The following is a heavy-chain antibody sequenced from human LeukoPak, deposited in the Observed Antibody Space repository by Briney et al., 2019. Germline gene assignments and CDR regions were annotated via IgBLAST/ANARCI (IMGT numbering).Heavy chain of an antibody. V-gene: IGHV1-24*01. CDR3: AAVPHSGSPWRDWFDP. Sequence: GASVKVSCKVSGYTLTELSMHWVRQAPGKGLEWMGGFDPEDGETIYAQKFQGRVTMTEDTSTDTAYMELSSLRSEDTAVYYCAAVPHSGSPWRDWFDPWGQGTLVTVSS. J-gene: IGHJ5*02. D-gene: IGHD1-26*01. CDR2: FDPEDGET. CDR1: GYTLTELS.